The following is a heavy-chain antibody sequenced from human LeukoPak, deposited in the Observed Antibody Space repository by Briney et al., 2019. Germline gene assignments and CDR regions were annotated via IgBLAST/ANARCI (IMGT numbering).Heavy chain of an antibody. J-gene: IGHJ4*02. CDR2: IYYSGST. D-gene: IGHD3-22*01. V-gene: IGHV4-30-4*08. CDR1: GGSISSGDYY. CDR3: ARAGYYYDSSGYR. Sequence: SETLSLTCTVSGGSISSGDYYWRWIRQPPGTGLEWLGYIYYSGSTYYNPSLKSRVTISADTSKNQFSLKLSSVTAADTAVYYCARAGYYYDSSGYRWGQGTLVTVSS.